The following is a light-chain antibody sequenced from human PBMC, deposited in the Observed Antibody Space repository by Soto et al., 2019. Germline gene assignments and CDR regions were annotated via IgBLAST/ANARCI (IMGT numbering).Light chain of an antibody. CDR3: HQRQSWPRT. CDR1: QSINTR. V-gene: IGKV3-11*01. Sequence: EIVLTQSPGTLSLSPGEGATLSCRASQSINTRLAWNQHRPGQAPRLLIYQTSIRAAGIPARFSASGSGTDFTLTISDVQPEDFALYYCHQRQSWPRTFGQGTKVDIK. J-gene: IGKJ1*01. CDR2: QTS.